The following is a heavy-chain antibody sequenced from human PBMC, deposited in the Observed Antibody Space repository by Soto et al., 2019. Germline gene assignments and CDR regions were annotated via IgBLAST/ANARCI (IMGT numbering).Heavy chain of an antibody. Sequence: PSETLSLTCSVSGGTINSGDYFWSWIRQPPGKGLEWIGSIFYTGSTYYSPSLKSRASMSMDTSKNQFSLKLSSVTAADTAVYYCARGSYSSSWPPYYYGMDVWGQGTTVTVSS. CDR1: GGTINSGDYF. CDR2: IFYTGST. D-gene: IGHD6-13*01. V-gene: IGHV4-30-4*01. CDR3: ARGSYSSSWPPYYYGMDV. J-gene: IGHJ6*02.